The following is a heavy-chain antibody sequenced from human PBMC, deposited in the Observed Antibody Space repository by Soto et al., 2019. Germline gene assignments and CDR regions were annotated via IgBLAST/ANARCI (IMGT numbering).Heavy chain of an antibody. CDR2: IYPGDSDT. CDR1: VYSFSSYW. D-gene: IGHD3-22*01. V-gene: IGHV5-51*01. J-gene: IGHJ5*02. CDR3: AREFVSGYPP. Sequence: GESLKISCKGSVYSFSSYWIGWVRQMPVKGLEWMGLIYPGDSDTRYSPSFQGQVTISADKSIRTAYLQWSSLKASDTAMYYCAREFVSGYPPWGQGPLVTVSS.